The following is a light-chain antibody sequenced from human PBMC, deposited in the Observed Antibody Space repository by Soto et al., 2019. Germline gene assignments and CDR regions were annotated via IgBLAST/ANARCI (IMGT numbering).Light chain of an antibody. CDR2: GAS. V-gene: IGKV3-20*01. J-gene: IGKJ4*01. CDR1: QGVSSY. Sequence: EIVLTQSPATLSLSPGERATLSCRASQGVSSYLAWYQQKPGQAPRLLIYGASSRATGIPDRFSGSGSGTDFTLTISRLEPEDFAVYYCQQYGSSLTFGGGTKVDI. CDR3: QQYGSSLT.